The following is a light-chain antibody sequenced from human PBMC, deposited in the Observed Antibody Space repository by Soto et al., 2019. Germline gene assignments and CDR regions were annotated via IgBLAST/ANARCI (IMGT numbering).Light chain of an antibody. V-gene: IGLV1-40*01. Sequence: QLVLTQPPSVSGAPGQRVTISCTGSSSNIGAGYDVHWYQQFPGTGPKLLIYGNSNRPSGVPDRFSGSKSGTSASLAIAGLQAEDEADYYCQSYDSSLAVVFGGGTKLTVL. CDR1: SSNIGAGYD. CDR3: QSYDSSLAVV. CDR2: GNS. J-gene: IGLJ2*01.